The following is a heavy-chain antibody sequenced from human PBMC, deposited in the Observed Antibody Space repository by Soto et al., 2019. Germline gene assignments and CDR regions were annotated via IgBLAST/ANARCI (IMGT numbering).Heavy chain of an antibody. J-gene: IGHJ4*02. V-gene: IGHV3-48*02. CDR2: IGGSGGSI. CDR3: ARDLAWAFDS. D-gene: IGHD1-26*01. CDR1: GFTFSTFS. Sequence: EVQLVESGGGLVQTGGSLRLSCAASGFTFSTFSMNWVRQAPGKGLEWLSYIGGSGGSISYADSVKGRFTISRDNGKNTLDLQMSSLRYEDTAVYYCARDLAWAFDSWGQGALVTVSS.